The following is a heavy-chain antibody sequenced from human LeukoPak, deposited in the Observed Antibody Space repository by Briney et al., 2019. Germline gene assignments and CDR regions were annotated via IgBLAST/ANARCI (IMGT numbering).Heavy chain of an antibody. CDR2: ISAYNGNK. CDR3: ARGAPWFGELPTDAFDI. CDR1: RYTLPSYG. V-gene: IGHV1-18*04. Sequence: ASVTVSCQASRYTLPSYGTSWLRQAPGQGLEWMGWISAYNGNKNYPQKLQGRVTMTTDTSTSTAYMELRSLRSDDTAVYCCARGAPWFGELPTDAFDIGGQGTMVTVPS. D-gene: IGHD3-10*01. J-gene: IGHJ3*02.